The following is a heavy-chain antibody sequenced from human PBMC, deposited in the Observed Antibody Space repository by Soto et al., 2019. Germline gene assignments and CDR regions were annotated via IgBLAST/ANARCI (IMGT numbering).Heavy chain of an antibody. Sequence: XGPTRVNPTLTLPLTCTFSLFSLDTTGVGVGWIRQPPGKALEWLALVYWNDDKRYSPSLRSRITITKDTSNNQVVLTMTNMDPVDTATYYCAHSKGYSSGWYGWFDPWGPGTLVTVSS. D-gene: IGHD6-19*01. V-gene: IGHV2-5*01. CDR3: AHSKGYSSGWYGWFDP. CDR1: LFSLDTTGVG. J-gene: IGHJ5*02. CDR2: VYWNDDK.